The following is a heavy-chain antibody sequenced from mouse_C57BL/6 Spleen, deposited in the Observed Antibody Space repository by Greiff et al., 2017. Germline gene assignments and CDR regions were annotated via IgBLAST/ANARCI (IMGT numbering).Heavy chain of an antibody. Sequence: VKLMESGAELVKPGASVKISCKASGYAFSSYWMNWVKQRPGKGLEWIGQIYPGDGDTNYNGKFKGKATLTADKSSSTAYMQLSSLTSEDSAVYFCARELPRYFDVWGTGTTVTVSS. CDR1: GYAFSSYW. D-gene: IGHD2-1*01. V-gene: IGHV1-80*01. CDR3: ARELPRYFDV. J-gene: IGHJ1*03. CDR2: IYPGDGDT.